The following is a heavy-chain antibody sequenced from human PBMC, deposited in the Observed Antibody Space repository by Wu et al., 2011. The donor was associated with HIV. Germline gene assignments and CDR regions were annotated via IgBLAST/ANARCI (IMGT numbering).Heavy chain of an antibody. Sequence: QIQLVQSGADVKKPGASVTVSCKASGYTLISYDIAWVRQAPGQGLEWMGWISPFNGDTRYAQTFRGRVIMTTDISTTSAYLEVKSLRSDDTAVYYCARLGYSSDRDDAFDVWGQGTMVIVSS. J-gene: IGHJ3*01. CDR1: GYTLISYD. CDR2: ISPFNGDT. CDR3: ARLGYSSDRDDAFDV. V-gene: IGHV1-18*01. D-gene: IGHD6-19*01.